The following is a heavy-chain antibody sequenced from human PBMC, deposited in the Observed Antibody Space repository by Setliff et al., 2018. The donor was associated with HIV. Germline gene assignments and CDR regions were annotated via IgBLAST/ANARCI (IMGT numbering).Heavy chain of an antibody. D-gene: IGHD3-16*01. CDR2: IGPYNGRT. Sequence: ASVKVSCKTSGYLFIAYGMSWVRRAPGQGLEWMGWIGPYNGRTEYAQEFQGRVSLTIDTSASTAYMELMSLRSDDTAVYYCASDDGGYNYAEAFDVWGQGTMVTVSS. V-gene: IGHV1-18*01. J-gene: IGHJ3*01. CDR3: ASDDGGYNYAEAFDV. CDR1: GYLFIAYG.